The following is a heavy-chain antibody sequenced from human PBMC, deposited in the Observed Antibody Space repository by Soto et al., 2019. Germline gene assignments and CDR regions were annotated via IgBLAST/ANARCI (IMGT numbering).Heavy chain of an antibody. CDR3: AKDLHLHTDHDYLDS. Sequence: QVQLVESGGGVVQPGRSLRLSCAASGFTFSNYGMHWVRQAPGKGLEWVAVISYDGSNKYYADSVEGRFTISRDNSKKTLFLQMNSLRLEDTAVYYCAKDLHLHTDHDYLDSWGQGTLVTVSS. V-gene: IGHV3-30*18. D-gene: IGHD2-8*02. J-gene: IGHJ4*02. CDR1: GFTFSNYG. CDR2: ISYDGSNK.